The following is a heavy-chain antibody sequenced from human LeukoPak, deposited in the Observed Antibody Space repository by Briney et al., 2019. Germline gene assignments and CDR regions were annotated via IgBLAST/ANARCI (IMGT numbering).Heavy chain of an antibody. J-gene: IGHJ6*03. V-gene: IGHV4-34*01. CDR2: INHSGGT. CDR1: GGSFSGYY. CDR3: ARVKDPVGYYYYYYMDV. D-gene: IGHD1-26*01. Sequence: SENLSLTCAVYGGSFSGYYWSWIPPPPGKGLEWIGEINHSGGTKYNPSLKSGVTISVDTSKNQYSLKLSSVTAADTAMYYGARVKDPVGYYYYYYMDVWVKGTTVTVSS.